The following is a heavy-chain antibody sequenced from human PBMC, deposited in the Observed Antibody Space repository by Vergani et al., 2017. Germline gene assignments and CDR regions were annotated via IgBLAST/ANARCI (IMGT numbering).Heavy chain of an antibody. V-gene: IGHV4-38-2*01. D-gene: IGHD6-13*01. Sequence: QLQLQESGPGLVKPSETLSLTCAVSGYSISSGYYWGWIRQPPGKGLEWIGSIYHSGSTYYNPSLKSRVTISVDTSKNQFSLKLSSVTAADTAVYYCARARPNNSSSWSRDYWGQGTLVTVSS. J-gene: IGHJ4*02. CDR3: ARARPNNSSSWSRDY. CDR2: IYHSGST. CDR1: GYSISSGYY.